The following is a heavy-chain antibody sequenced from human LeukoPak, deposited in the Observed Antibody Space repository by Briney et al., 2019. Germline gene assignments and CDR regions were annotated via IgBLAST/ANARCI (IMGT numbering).Heavy chain of an antibody. J-gene: IGHJ4*02. CDR3: AKESGPPPYYFDY. CDR2: ISSSSSTI. V-gene: IGHV3-48*01. D-gene: IGHD2-15*01. Sequence: GGSLRLSCAASGFTFSSYSMSWVRQAPGKGLEWVSYISSSSSTIYYADSVKGRFTISRDNAKNSLYLQMNSLRAEDTAVYYCAKESGPPPYYFDYWGQGTLVTVSS. CDR1: GFTFSSYS.